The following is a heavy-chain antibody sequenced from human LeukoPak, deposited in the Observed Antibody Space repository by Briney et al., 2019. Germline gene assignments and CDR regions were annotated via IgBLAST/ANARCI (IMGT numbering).Heavy chain of an antibody. CDR2: IYHSGST. V-gene: IGHV4-4*02. CDR1: GGSISSSNW. D-gene: IGHD3-16*01. Sequence: SETLSLTCAVSGGSISSSNWWSWVRQPPGKGLEWIGEIYHSGSTNYNPSLKSRVTISVDTSKNQFSLKLSSVTAADTAVYYCARYISMITFGGASFDYWGQGTLVTVSS. CDR3: ARYISMITFGGASFDY. J-gene: IGHJ4*02.